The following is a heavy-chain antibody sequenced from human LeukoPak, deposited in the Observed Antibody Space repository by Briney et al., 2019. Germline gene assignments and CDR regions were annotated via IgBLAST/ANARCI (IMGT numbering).Heavy chain of an antibody. V-gene: IGHV5-51*01. D-gene: IGHD4/OR15-4a*01. J-gene: IGHJ4*02. CDR3: ARHIGLTTRYFDY. CDR1: GYKFTDYW. CDR2: IYPGDSDT. Sequence: GESLKISCKGSGYKFTDYWIGWVRQMPGKGLEWMGMIYPGDSDTRYSPSFQGHVTISADKSITTAYLQWSSLKASDTVMYYCARHIGLTTRYFDYWGQGTLVTVSS.